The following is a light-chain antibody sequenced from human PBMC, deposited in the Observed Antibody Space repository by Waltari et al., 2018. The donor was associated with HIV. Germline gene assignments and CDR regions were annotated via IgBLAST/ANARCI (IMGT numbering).Light chain of an antibody. V-gene: IGLV3-1*01. CDR1: KLEDKY. J-gene: IGLJ1*01. CDR3: QAWDSSAVYV. Sequence: SYELSQIPSVSVSPGQTASIPCSGDKLEDKYVSWYQQKPGQSPVVVMYQDNERPSGIPERFSGSNSGNTATLTISGAQAMDEAEYYCQAWDSSAVYVFGTGTKVTVL. CDR2: QDN.